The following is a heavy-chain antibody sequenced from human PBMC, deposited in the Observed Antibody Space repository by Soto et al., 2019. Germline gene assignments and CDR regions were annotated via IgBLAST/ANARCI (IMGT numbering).Heavy chain of an antibody. V-gene: IGHV3-48*02. J-gene: IGHJ4*02. CDR1: VFTFNNYD. CDR2: ISSSITTV. CDR3: ARDRRYAEFSLDY. Sequence: PGGSLRLSCTASVFTFNNYDMSWVRQAPGKGLEWVSYISSSITTVYYADSVKGRFTISRDNAQNPLYLQMNSLRNEDTAVYYCARDRRYAEFSLDYWGQGALVTVSS. D-gene: IGHD3-10*01.